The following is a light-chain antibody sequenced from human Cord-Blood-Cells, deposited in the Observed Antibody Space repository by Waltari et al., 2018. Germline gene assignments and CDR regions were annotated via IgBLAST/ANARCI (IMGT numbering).Light chain of an antibody. J-gene: IGKJ5*01. CDR3: QQRSIWPPIT. V-gene: IGKV3-11*01. Sequence: EIVLTQSPATLSLSPGERATLSCRASQSVSSYLAWYQQKPGQAPRLLIYDASNRATGIAARFSGSGSATDFTLTISSLEPEDFAVYYCQQRSIWPPITFGQGTRLEIK. CDR2: DAS. CDR1: QSVSSY.